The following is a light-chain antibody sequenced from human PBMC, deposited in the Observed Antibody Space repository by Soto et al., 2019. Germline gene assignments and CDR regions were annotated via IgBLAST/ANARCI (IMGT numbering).Light chain of an antibody. Sequence: EIVLTQSPGTLSLSPGERATLSCRASQRISDNNLAWYHQKPGQAPRLLIYGASSRATGIPDRFSGSGSGTDFTLTISRLEPEDFAMYYCQQYDTSSLTFGGGTEVQVK. CDR3: QQYDTSSLT. J-gene: IGKJ4*01. CDR2: GAS. CDR1: QRISDNN. V-gene: IGKV3-20*01.